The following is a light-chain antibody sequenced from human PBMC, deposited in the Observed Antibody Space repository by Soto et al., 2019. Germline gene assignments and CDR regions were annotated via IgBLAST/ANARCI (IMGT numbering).Light chain of an antibody. V-gene: IGKV1D-12*01. CDR1: QSISSW. Sequence: DIQMTQSTSSVSASVGDRVTITCRASQSISSWLAWYQQKPAKAPKLLIYSASTLQSGVPSRFSGSGSGTDFSLTISSLQPEDFATYDCQQAHSFPLTFGGGTKVESK. CDR3: QQAHSFPLT. J-gene: IGKJ4*01. CDR2: SAS.